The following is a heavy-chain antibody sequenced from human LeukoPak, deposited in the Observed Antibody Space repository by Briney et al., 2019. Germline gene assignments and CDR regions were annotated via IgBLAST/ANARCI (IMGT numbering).Heavy chain of an antibody. V-gene: IGHV3-33*01. J-gene: IGHJ3*02. CDR2: IWYDGSKT. Sequence: PGRSLRPSCAASGLPFSSYGMHWVRQAPGKGLEWVAVIWYDGSKTYYADSVKGRFTISRDNSKNTLYLQMDSLRAEDTAVYYCARDVADAFDMWGQGTVVTVSS. D-gene: IGHD2-21*01. CDR1: GLPFSSYG. CDR3: ARDVADAFDM.